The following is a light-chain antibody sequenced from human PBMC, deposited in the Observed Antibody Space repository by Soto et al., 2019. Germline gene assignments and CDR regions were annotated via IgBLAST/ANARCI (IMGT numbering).Light chain of an antibody. CDR3: LQRSDWRT. V-gene: IGKV3-11*01. Sequence: IVLTQSPVPLSLSPGERATLSCRASDGVGRSLAWFQQRPGQAPRLLIYDASNRATGISARFSGSGSGTDSTLTISRLDPEYFAVYYCLQRSDWRTLVRGTKVDI. CDR2: DAS. CDR1: DGVGRS. J-gene: IGKJ1*01.